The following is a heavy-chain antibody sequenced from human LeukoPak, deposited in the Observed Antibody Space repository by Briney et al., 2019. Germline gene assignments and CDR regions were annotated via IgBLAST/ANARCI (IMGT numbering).Heavy chain of an antibody. CDR3: AREDIVVVPAAIPFDY. J-gene: IGHJ4*02. V-gene: IGHV1-2*02. CDR2: INPNSGGT. CDR1: GYTFTDYY. Sequence: ASVKVSCKASGYTFTDYYMHWVRQAPGQGLEWMGWINPNSGGTNYAQKFQGRVTMTRDTSISTAYMELSRLRSDDTAVYYCAREDIVVVPAAIPFDYWGQGTLVTVSS. D-gene: IGHD2-2*01.